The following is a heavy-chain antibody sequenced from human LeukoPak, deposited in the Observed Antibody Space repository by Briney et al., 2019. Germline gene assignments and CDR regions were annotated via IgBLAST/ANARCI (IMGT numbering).Heavy chain of an antibody. CDR3: ACGTVMSSGYYFWAAFDA. V-gene: IGHV4-4*07. CDR1: CVSISSYY. CDR2: IYTSGST. D-gene: IGHD3-22*01. Sequence: TSETVSLTCTVSCVSISSYYWSWIRQPAGKGPEWIGRIYTSGSTNYNPSLKSRVTMSVDTSKNQFSLKLSSVTAAVNAADYCACGTVMSSGYYFWAAFDAKGQGAMVTVSS. J-gene: IGHJ3*01.